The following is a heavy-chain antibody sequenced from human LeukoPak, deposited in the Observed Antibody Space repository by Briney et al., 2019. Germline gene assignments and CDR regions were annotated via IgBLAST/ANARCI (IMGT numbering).Heavy chain of an antibody. CDR3: ATNSGYDRTGIYFDY. Sequence: ADSLKLSCKVSGYTLSELSMHWVRQAPGKGLEWMGGFDPEDGETIYAQKFQGRVTMTEDTSTDTAYMEVSSLRSEDTAVYYCATNSGYDRTGIYFDYWGQGTLVTVSS. V-gene: IGHV1-24*01. J-gene: IGHJ4*02. D-gene: IGHD5-12*01. CDR2: FDPEDGET. CDR1: GYTLSELS.